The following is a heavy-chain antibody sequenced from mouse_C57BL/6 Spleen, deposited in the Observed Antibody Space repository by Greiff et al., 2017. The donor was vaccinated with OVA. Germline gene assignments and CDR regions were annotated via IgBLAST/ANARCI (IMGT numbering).Heavy chain of an antibody. D-gene: IGHD1-1*01. Sequence: VKLQQSGAELVRPGASVTLSCKASGYTFTDYEMHWVKQTPVHGLEWIGAIDPETGGTAYNQKFKGKAILTADKSSSTAYMELRSLTSEDAAVYYCTRKVVDGDYWGQGTTLTVSS. CDR2: IDPETGGT. CDR1: GYTFTDYE. CDR3: TRKVVDGDY. J-gene: IGHJ2*01. V-gene: IGHV1-15*01.